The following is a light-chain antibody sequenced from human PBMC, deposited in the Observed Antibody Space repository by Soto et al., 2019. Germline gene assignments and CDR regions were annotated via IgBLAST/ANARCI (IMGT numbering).Light chain of an antibody. J-gene: IGKJ1*01. V-gene: IGKV3-20*01. CDR3: QQYGSSPRT. Sequence: DIVLTQSPGTLSLSPGERATLSCRASQSISSSFLGWYQQKPGQAPRLLIYGASTRATGIQDRFSGSGSGTDFTLTISRLEAEDFAVYYCQQYGSSPRTFGQGTKVEVK. CDR1: QSISSSF. CDR2: GAS.